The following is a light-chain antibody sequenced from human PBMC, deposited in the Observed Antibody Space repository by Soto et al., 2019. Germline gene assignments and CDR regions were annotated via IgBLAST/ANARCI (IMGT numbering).Light chain of an antibody. CDR3: QQFGGSTWT. J-gene: IGKJ1*01. CDR2: GAS. V-gene: IGKV3-20*01. Sequence: PWATATVSCRSSQSVRSTYLVWYRQKPGQAPRLLIYGASSRATGIPDRFSGSGSGTDLTLTISRLENEDFEVYYCQQFGGSTWTFGQGTKVDIK. CDR1: QSVRSTY.